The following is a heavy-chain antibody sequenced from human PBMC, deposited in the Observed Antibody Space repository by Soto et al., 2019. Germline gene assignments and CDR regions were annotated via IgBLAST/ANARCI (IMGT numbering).Heavy chain of an antibody. Sequence: QVQLVQSGAEVKKPGSSVKVSCKASRGTFSSYTISWVRQAPGQGLEWMGRIIPILGIANYAQKFQGRVTITADKSTSTAYMELSSLRSEDTAVYYCARESGGSGGFDPWGQGTLVTVSS. CDR2: IIPILGIA. D-gene: IGHD3-10*01. V-gene: IGHV1-69*08. J-gene: IGHJ5*02. CDR3: ARESGGSGGFDP. CDR1: RGTFSSYT.